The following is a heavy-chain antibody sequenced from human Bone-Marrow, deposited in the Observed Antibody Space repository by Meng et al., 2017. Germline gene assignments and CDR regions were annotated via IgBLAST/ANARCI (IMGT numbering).Heavy chain of an antibody. J-gene: IGHJ5*02. CDR3: ARDLSGRFHQ. Sequence: VQQQLSGPALVKPPQTLLLTCDISGDSVSSNSAAWNWIRQSPSGGLEWLGRTYYRSKWYNDYAVSVRSRITINPDTSKNQFSLQLNSVTPEDTAVYYCARDLSGRFHQWGQGTLVTVSS. CDR1: GDSVSSNSAA. V-gene: IGHV6-1*01. D-gene: IGHD1-26*01. CDR2: TYYRSKWYN.